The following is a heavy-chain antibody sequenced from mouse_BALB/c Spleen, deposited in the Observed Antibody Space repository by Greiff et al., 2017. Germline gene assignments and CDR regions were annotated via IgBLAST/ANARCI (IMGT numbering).Heavy chain of an antibody. Sequence: EVKLQESGGGLVQPGGSRKLSCAASGFTFSSFGMHWVRQAPEKGLEWVAYISSGSSTIYYADTVKGRFTISRDNPKNTLFLQMTSLRSEDTAMYYCAKDDYDGGYYAMDYWGQGTSVTVSS. CDR1: GFTFSSFG. CDR2: ISSGSSTI. D-gene: IGHD2-4*01. J-gene: IGHJ4*01. V-gene: IGHV5-17*02. CDR3: AKDDYDGGYYAMDY.